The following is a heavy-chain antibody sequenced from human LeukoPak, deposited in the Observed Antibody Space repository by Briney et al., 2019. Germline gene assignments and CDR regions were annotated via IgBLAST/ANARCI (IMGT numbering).Heavy chain of an antibody. CDR2: INPDSRGT. Sequence: ASVKVSCKASGYTFTSYGISWVRQAPGQGLEWMGWINPDSRGTNSAQKFQGRVTMTRDMSISTVYMELSRLRSDDTAVFYCARDGGLDYWGQGTLVTVSS. CDR1: GYTFTSYG. J-gene: IGHJ4*02. CDR3: ARDGGLDY. D-gene: IGHD3-16*01. V-gene: IGHV1-2*02.